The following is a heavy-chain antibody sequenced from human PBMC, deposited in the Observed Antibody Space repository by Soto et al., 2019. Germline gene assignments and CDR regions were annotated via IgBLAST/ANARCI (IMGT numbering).Heavy chain of an antibody. D-gene: IGHD3-9*01. J-gene: IGHJ5*02. V-gene: IGHV4-59*08. CDR3: ASTTYYDILTGYPEWWFDP. CDR1: GGSISSYY. Sequence: SETLSLTCTVSGGSISSYYWSWIRQPPGKGLEWIGYIYYSGSTNYNPSLKSRVTISVDTSKNQFSLKLSSVTAADTAVYYCASTTYYDILTGYPEWWFDPRGQGTLVTVSS. CDR2: IYYSGST.